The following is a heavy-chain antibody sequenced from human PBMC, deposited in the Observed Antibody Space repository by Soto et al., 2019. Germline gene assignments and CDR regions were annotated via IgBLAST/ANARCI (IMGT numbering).Heavy chain of an antibody. J-gene: IGHJ6*02. D-gene: IGHD3-22*01. CDR2: IYHSGST. Sequence: PSETLSLTCAVSGGSISSSNWWSWVRQPPGKGLEWIGEIYHSGSTNYNPSLKSRVTISVDKPKNQFSLKLSSVTAADTAVYYCARGPYDSSGYYSYYYYGMDVWGQGTTVTVSS. CDR3: ARGPYDSSGYYSYYYYGMDV. CDR1: GGSISSSNW. V-gene: IGHV4-4*02.